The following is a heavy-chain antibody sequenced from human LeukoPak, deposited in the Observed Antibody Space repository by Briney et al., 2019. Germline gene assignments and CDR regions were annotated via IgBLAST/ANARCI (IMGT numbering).Heavy chain of an antibody. D-gene: IGHD2-15*01. CDR1: GYSFTSYW. CDR3: ARHGEVAATPDNSALDY. Sequence: GESLKISCKGSGYSFTSYWISWVRQMPGRGLEWMGRIDPSDSYTNYSPSFQGHVTISADKSISTAYLQWSSLKASDTAMYYCARHGEVAATPDNSALDYWGQGTLVTVSS. CDR2: IDPSDSYT. V-gene: IGHV5-10-1*01. J-gene: IGHJ4*02.